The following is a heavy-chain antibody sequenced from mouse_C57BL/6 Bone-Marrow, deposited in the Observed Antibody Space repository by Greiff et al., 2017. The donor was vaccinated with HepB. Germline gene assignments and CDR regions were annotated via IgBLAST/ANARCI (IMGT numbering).Heavy chain of an antibody. J-gene: IGHJ2*01. CDR1: GFNIKDDY. V-gene: IGHV14-4*01. D-gene: IGHD1-1*02. CDR3: TAGRRGFWFDY. CDR2: IDPENGDT. Sequence: EVQLQQSGAELVRPGASVKLSCTASGFNIKDDYMHWVKQRPEQGLEWIGWIDPENGDTEYASKFQGKATITADTSSNTAYLQLSSLTSEDTAVYYCTAGRRGFWFDYWGQGTTLTVSS.